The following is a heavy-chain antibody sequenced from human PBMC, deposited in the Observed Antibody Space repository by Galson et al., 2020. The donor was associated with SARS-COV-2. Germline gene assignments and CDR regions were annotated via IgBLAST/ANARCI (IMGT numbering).Heavy chain of an antibody. Sequence: SETLSLTCAVSGGSISSSDWWGWVRQPPGKGLEWIGEIFHSGYTNYNPSLKSRVTMSLDTSKNPCSLKLSSVTAADTALYYCSRIIVTAYYFSYMDVWGKGATVTGSS. CDR1: GGSISSSDW. CDR3: SRIIVTAYYFSYMDV. D-gene: IGHD2-21*02. V-gene: IGHV4-4*02. J-gene: IGHJ6*03. CDR2: IFHSGYT.